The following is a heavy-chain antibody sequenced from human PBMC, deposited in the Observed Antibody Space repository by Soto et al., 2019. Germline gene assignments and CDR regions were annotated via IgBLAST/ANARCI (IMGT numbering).Heavy chain of an antibody. CDR1: GFTFSSYA. Sequence: EVQLLESGGGLVQPGGSLRLSCAASGFTFSSYAMSWVRQAPGNGLEWVSAISGSGGGTYYADSVKGRFTISRDNSENKLYLQMNSLRAEDTAVYYCAKCMTTVTTFPFDIWGQGTMVTVSS. CDR3: AKCMTTVTTFPFDI. V-gene: IGHV3-23*01. D-gene: IGHD4-17*01. J-gene: IGHJ3*02. CDR2: ISGSGGGT.